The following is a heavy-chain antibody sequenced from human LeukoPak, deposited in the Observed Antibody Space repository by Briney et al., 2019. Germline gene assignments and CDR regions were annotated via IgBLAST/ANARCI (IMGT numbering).Heavy chain of an antibody. V-gene: IGHV3-13*01. CDR2: IGTAGDT. J-gene: IGHJ4*02. CDR1: GFTFSSHD. CDR3: ARSGSTSYAFGY. Sequence: GGSLRLSCAASGFTFSSHDMHWVRQATGKGLEWVSAIGTAGDTYYAGSVKGRFTISRENAKTSLYLQMDSLRAGDTAVYYCARSGSTSYAFGYWGQGTLVTVSS. D-gene: IGHD2-2*01.